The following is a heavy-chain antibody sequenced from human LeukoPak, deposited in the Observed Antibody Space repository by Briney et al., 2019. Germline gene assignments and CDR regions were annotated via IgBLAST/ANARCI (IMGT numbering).Heavy chain of an antibody. V-gene: IGHV3-21*01. CDR3: AIMAEWLRSYYFDY. D-gene: IGHD5-12*01. CDR2: ISSSSSYI. CDR1: GFTFSNCA. J-gene: IGHJ4*02. Sequence: GGSLRLSCAASGFTFSNCAMSWVRQAPGKGLEWVSSISSSSSYIYYADSVKGRFTISRDNAKNSLYLQMNSLRAEDTAVYYCAIMAEWLRSYYFDYWGQGTLVTVSS.